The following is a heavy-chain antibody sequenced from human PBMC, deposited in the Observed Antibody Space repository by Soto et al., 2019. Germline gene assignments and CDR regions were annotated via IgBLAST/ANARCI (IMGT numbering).Heavy chain of an antibody. V-gene: IGHV5-51*01. CDR2: IYPGESDT. CDR3: ASLSDWCHGICYSIHS. CDR1: GYTFPSYC. J-gene: IGHJ5*01. Sequence: GESRKIPCNSSGYTFPSYCSGWVRQMPGKGLEWRGVIYPGESDTRYSPSCQGQVTISADKSITTAYLQWNSLRASDTAMYYCASLSDWCHGICYSIHSRGQGTLVTVYS. D-gene: IGHD2-8*01.